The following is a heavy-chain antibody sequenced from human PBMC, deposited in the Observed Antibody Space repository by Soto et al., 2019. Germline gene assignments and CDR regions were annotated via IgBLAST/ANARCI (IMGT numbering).Heavy chain of an antibody. D-gene: IGHD3-3*01. CDR1: GFTFSSYS. CDR2: ISSSSSTI. J-gene: IGHJ6*02. CDR3: ARDPSAYYDFWSGYSKTGDDYYGMDV. Sequence: GGSLRLSCAASGFTFSSYSMNWVRQAPGKGLEWVSYISSSSSTIYYADSVKGRFTISRDNAKNSLYLQMNSLRDEDTAVYYCARDPSAYYDFWSGYSKTGDDYYGMDVWGQGTTVTVSS. V-gene: IGHV3-48*02.